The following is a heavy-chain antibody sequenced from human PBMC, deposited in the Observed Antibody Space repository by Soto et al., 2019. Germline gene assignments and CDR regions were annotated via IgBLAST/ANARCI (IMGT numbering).Heavy chain of an antibody. V-gene: IGHV3-48*02. D-gene: IGHD6-19*01. CDR3: ARSVEGHFDY. Sequence: EVQLVESGGGLVQPGGSLRLSCAASGFRFSIYSMNWVRQAPGKGLEWSAYITGDTNRIKYADSVKGRFTISRDNDKNSVYLQMNSLRDEDTAVYYCARSVEGHFDYWGQGTVVTVSS. CDR2: ITGDTNRI. CDR1: GFRFSIYS. J-gene: IGHJ4*02.